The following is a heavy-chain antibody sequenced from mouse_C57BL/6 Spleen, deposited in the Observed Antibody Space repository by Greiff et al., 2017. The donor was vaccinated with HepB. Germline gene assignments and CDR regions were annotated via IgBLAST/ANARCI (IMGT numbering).Heavy chain of an antibody. V-gene: IGHV1-26*01. D-gene: IGHD2-3*01. Sequence: EVQLQQSGPELVKPGASVKISCKASGYTFTDYYMNWVKQSHGKSLEWIGDINPNNGGTSYNQKFKGKATLTVDKSSSTAYMELRSLTSEDSAVYYCARLGYYDAWFAYWGQGTLVTVSA. CDR1: GYTFTDYY. J-gene: IGHJ3*01. CDR2: INPNNGGT. CDR3: ARLGYYDAWFAY.